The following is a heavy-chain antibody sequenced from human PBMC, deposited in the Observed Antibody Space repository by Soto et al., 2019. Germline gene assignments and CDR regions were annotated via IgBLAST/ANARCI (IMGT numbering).Heavy chain of an antibody. V-gene: IGHV3-43*01. J-gene: IGHJ4*02. D-gene: IGHD3-22*01. CDR1: GFTFDDYT. Sequence: EVQLVESGGVVVQPGGSLRLSCAASGFTFDDYTMHWVRQAPGKGLEWVSLISWDGGSTYYAYSVKGRFTISRDNSKNSLYLQMNSLRTEDTALYYCAKDIGDSSGYSFDYWGQGTLVTVSS. CDR2: ISWDGGST. CDR3: AKDIGDSSGYSFDY.